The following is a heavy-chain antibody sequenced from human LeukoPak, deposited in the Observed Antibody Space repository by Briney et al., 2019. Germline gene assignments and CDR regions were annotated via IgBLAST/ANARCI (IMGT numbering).Heavy chain of an antibody. CDR1: GGSISGGEDY. CDR3: ARGEYYFRSGSSNWFDP. CDR2: IYYSGST. D-gene: IGHD3-10*01. J-gene: IGHJ5*02. V-gene: IGHV4-30-4*01. Sequence: SQTLSLTCTVSGGSISGGEDYWSWIRQPPGEGLEWIGYIYYSGSTYYNPSLKGRLTISLDTSKNQFSLMLSSVTAADTAVYYCARGEYYFRSGSSNWFDPWGQGALVTVSS.